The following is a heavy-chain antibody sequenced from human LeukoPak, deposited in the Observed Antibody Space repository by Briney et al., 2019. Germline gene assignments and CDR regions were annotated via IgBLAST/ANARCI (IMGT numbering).Heavy chain of an antibody. CDR1: GYTFTGYY. J-gene: IGHJ4*02. D-gene: IGHD6-13*01. V-gene: IGHV1-2*02. CDR3: AREAAAAGNFDY. Sequence: ASVTVSCKASGYTFTGYYMRWVRQAPGQGLEWMGWINPNSGGTNYAQKFQGRVTMTRDTSISTAYMELSRLRSDDTAVYYCAREAAAAGNFDYWGQGTLVTVSS. CDR2: INPNSGGT.